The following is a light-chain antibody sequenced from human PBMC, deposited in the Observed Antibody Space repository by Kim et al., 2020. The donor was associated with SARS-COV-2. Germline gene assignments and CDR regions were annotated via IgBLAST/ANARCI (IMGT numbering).Light chain of an antibody. CDR3: QAWESSTNWV. J-gene: IGLJ3*02. CDR2: QDS. V-gene: IGLV3-1*01. CDR1: KLGDKY. Sequence: SYELTQPPSVSVSPGQTASITCSGDKLGDKYACWYQQKPGQSPVLVIYQDSKRPSGIPERFSGSNSGNTATLTISGTQAMDEADYYCQAWESSTNWVFGG.